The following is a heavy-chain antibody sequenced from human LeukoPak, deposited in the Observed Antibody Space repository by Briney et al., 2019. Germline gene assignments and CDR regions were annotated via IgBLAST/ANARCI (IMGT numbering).Heavy chain of an antibody. V-gene: IGHV4-59*01. CDR2: IYYSGST. Sequence: SETLSLTCTVAAGFLSSYYWSWIRQPPGKGLEWIGYIYYSGSTNYNPSLKSRVTISVDTSKNQFSLKLSSVTAADTAVYYCARGNSGYDPGDAFDIWGQGTMVTVSS. CDR1: AGFLSSYY. D-gene: IGHD5-12*01. J-gene: IGHJ3*02. CDR3: ARGNSGYDPGDAFDI.